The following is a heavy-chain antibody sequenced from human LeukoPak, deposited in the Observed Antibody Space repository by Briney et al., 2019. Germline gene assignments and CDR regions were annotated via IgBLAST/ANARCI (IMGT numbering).Heavy chain of an antibody. J-gene: IGHJ5*02. Sequence: GASVKVSCKASGGTFSSYAISWVRQAPGQGLEWMGGIIPIFGTANYAQKFQGRVTITADESTSTAYMELSSLRSEDTAVYYCARDIDFWSGSTSALGKENYNWFDPWGQGTLVTVSS. CDR2: IIPIFGTA. V-gene: IGHV1-69*01. CDR3: ARDIDFWSGSTSALGKENYNWFDP. D-gene: IGHD3-3*01. CDR1: GGTFSSYA.